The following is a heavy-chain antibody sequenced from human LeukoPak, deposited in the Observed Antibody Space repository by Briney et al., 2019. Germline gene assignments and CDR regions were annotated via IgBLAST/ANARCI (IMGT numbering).Heavy chain of an antibody. CDR2: ISTSGTTI. Sequence: GGSLRPSCAASGFTFRSYSLNWVRQAPGKGLEWISYISTSGTTIYYADSVKGRFTISRDNARNSLYLQMNSLRAEDTAVYYCARDRYYDSSGYYPYWGQGTLVTVSS. J-gene: IGHJ1*01. V-gene: IGHV3-48*01. CDR3: ARDRYYDSSGYYPY. CDR1: GFTFRSYS. D-gene: IGHD3-22*01.